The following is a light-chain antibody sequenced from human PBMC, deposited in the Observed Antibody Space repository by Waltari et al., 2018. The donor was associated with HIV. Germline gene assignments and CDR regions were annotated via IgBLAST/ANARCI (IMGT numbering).Light chain of an antibody. CDR2: GAS. J-gene: IGKJ5*01. CDR1: QSVSSK. Sequence: EIVMLQCPATLSVSPGERATLSCRASQSVSSKLAWYQQKPGQAPRLLIYGASTRSTGIPGRFSGSESGTEFILTISSLQSEDCAVYYCQQYYKWPLTFGQGTRLEIK. CDR3: QQYYKWPLT. V-gene: IGKV3D-15*01.